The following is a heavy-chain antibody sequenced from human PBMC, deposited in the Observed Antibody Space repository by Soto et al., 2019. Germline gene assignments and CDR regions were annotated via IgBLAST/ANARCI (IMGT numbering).Heavy chain of an antibody. CDR1: GFTFTVYY. Sequence: LMXCCAASGFTFTVYYMTWVRQAPGKGLEWVASIKNDGSEQYYVDSVKGRFTISRDNAKNSLYLQMNSLRAGDTALYYCSRENWFQDYWGQGTLVTVSS. CDR3: SRENWFQDY. D-gene: IGHD3-10*01. V-gene: IGHV3-7*03. CDR2: IKNDGSEQ. J-gene: IGHJ4*02.